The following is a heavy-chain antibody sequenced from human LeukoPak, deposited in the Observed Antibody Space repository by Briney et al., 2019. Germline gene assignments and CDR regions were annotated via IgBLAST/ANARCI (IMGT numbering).Heavy chain of an antibody. CDR3: ARDRRHYDILTGYDY. V-gene: IGHV1-2*02. D-gene: IGHD3-9*01. Sequence: ASVKVSCKASGYTFTGYYMHWVRQAPGQGLEWMGWINPNSGGTNYAQKFQGRVTMTRDTSISTAYMELSRLRSDDTAVYYCARDRRHYDILTGYDYWGQGTLVTVSS. J-gene: IGHJ4*02. CDR1: GYTFTGYY. CDR2: INPNSGGT.